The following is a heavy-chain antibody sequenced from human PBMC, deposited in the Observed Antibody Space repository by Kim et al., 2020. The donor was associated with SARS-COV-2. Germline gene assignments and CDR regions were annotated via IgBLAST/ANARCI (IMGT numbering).Heavy chain of an antibody. CDR1: GGSISSGSYY. CDR2: IYTSGST. J-gene: IGHJ4*02. CDR3: ARGGKGRECDY. V-gene: IGHV4-61*02. Sequence: SETLSLTCTVSGGSISSGSYYWSWIRQPAGKGLEWIGRIYTSGSTNYNPSLKSRVTISVDTSKNQFSLKLSSVTAADTAVYYCARGGKGRECDYWGQGTLVTVSS. D-gene: IGHD3-3*01.